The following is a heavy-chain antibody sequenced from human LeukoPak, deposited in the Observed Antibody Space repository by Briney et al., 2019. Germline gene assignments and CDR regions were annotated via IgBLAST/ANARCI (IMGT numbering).Heavy chain of an antibody. CDR2: INSDGSST. CDR3: AREVAQSPDVFDI. Sequence: PGGSLRLSCAASGFTFSSYWMHWVRQAPGKGLVWVSRINSDGSSTSYADSVEGRFTISRDNAKNTLYLQMNSLRAEDTAVYYCAREVAQSPDVFDIWGQGTMVTVSS. V-gene: IGHV3-74*01. J-gene: IGHJ3*02. D-gene: IGHD2-15*01. CDR1: GFTFSSYW.